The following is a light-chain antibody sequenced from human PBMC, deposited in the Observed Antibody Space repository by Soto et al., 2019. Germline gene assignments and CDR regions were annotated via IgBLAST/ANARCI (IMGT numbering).Light chain of an antibody. Sequence: EIVLTQSPATLSLSPGERATLSCRASQSVSSYLAWYQQKPGQAPRLLIYDASNRATGIPARFSGSGSGTDFTLTISSLEPEDFAVYYCQQRSNWSRTFGQGLKLEIK. CDR1: QSVSSY. CDR3: QQRSNWSRT. CDR2: DAS. V-gene: IGKV3-11*01. J-gene: IGKJ2*01.